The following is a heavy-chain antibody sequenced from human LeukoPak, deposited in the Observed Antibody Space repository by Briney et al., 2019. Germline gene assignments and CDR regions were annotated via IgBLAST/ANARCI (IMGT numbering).Heavy chain of an antibody. Sequence: GGSLRLSCAASGFTFGSYGMHWVRQAPGKGLEWVAVISYDGSNKYYADSVKGRFTISRDNSKNTLYLQMNSLRAEDTAVYYCAKGFDWFFDYWGQGTLVTVSS. V-gene: IGHV3-30*18. CDR3: AKGFDWFFDY. CDR2: ISYDGSNK. J-gene: IGHJ4*02. D-gene: IGHD3-9*01. CDR1: GFTFGSYG.